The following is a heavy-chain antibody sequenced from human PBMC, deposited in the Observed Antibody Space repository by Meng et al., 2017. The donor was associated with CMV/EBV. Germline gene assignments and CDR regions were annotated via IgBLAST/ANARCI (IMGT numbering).Heavy chain of an antibody. V-gene: IGHV5-51*01. CDR1: GYSFTSYC. CDR3: ARREGFEELGLDAFDI. D-gene: IGHD3-10*01. Sequence: KVSCKGSGYSFTSYCIGWVRQMPGKGLEWMGIIYPSDSDTSYSPSFQGQVTIPADKSISTAYLQRSSLKASDTAMCYCARREGFEELGLDAFDIWGQGTMVTVSS. J-gene: IGHJ3*02. CDR2: IYPSDSDT.